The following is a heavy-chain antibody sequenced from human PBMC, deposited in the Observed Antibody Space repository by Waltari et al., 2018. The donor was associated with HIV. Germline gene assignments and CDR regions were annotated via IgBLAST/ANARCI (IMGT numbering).Heavy chain of an antibody. Sequence: VHLVQSAAALPTPGASVTVSCEASGDTFRAYYFHWVRQAPGQGLEWMGWINPSGGTNYAQTFQGRVTMTRDTSTNTAYMQLNRLRSDDTAVYYCAAEKKLALDGLGVWGQGSTVAVS. CDR1: GDTFRAYY. CDR2: INPSGGT. CDR3: AAEKKLALDGLGV. V-gene: IGHV1-2*02. J-gene: IGHJ6*01.